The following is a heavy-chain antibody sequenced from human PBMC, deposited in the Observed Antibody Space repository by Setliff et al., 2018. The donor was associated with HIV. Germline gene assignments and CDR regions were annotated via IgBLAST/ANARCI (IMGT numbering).Heavy chain of an antibody. CDR2: INPNSGAT. CDR3: ALASIVSTARWNH. D-gene: IGHD1-26*01. J-gene: IGHJ4*02. Sequence: ASVKVSCKASGYTCSGYYLHWVRRAPGQGLEWMGWINPNSGATNYAQSFQGRVTMTRDTSISTAYMDLSSLTSDDTAVYYCALASIVSTARWNHWGRGTTVTVSS. CDR1: GYTCSGYY. V-gene: IGHV1-2*02.